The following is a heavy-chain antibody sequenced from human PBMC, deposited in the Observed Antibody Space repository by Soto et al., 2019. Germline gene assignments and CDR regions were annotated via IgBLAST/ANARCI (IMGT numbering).Heavy chain of an antibody. D-gene: IGHD1-26*01. V-gene: IGHV1-8*01. Sequence: ASVKVSCKASGYSFTSLDINWVRQTAGQGLEWMGWMQPSTGRTGYAQKFQGRVTMTRDTSINTAYMELTTLTSDDTAFYYCARGLSAGVDYCGQGTLVTVSS. CDR3: ARGLSAGVDY. CDR2: MQPSTGRT. J-gene: IGHJ4*02. CDR1: GYSFTSLD.